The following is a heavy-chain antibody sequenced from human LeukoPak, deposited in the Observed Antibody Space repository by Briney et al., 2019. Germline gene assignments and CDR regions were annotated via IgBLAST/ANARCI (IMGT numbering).Heavy chain of an antibody. CDR2: IYYSGST. J-gene: IGHJ5*02. CDR3: ARQLHIVVVVAAWFDP. CDR1: GGSLSSSSYY. V-gene: IGHV4-39*01. D-gene: IGHD2-15*01. Sequence: SETLSLTCTVSGGSLSSSSYYWGWTRQPPGKGLEWVGSIYYSGSTYYNPSPKRRVTISVHTSKNQFSLKLSSVTAADTAVYYCARQLHIVVVVAAWFDPWGQGTLVTVSS.